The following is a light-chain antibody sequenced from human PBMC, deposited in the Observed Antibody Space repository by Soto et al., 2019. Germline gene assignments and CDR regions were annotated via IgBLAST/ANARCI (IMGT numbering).Light chain of an antibody. J-gene: IGKJ1*01. CDR3: QQYNDWPRT. Sequence: EIVMTQSPVTLSVSPGERATLSRRASQSVGSNLAWFQQKPGQAPRLLIYGASIRATDIPARFSGSGSGTEFTLIISSLQSEDCAVYYCQQYNDWPRTFGQGTEVEIK. V-gene: IGKV3-15*01. CDR2: GAS. CDR1: QSVGSN.